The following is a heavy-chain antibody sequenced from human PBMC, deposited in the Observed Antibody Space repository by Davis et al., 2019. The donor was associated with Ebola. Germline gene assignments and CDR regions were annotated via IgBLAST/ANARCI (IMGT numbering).Heavy chain of an antibody. CDR3: ARQNVVVTAILYYYYGMDV. J-gene: IGHJ6*04. CDR2: IYYSGST. V-gene: IGHV4-39*01. D-gene: IGHD2-21*02. CDR1: GGSISSSSYY. Sequence: MPSETLSLTCTVSGGSISSSSYYWGWIRQPPGKGLEWIGSIYYSGSTYYNPSLKSRVTISVDTSKNQFSLKLSSVTAADTAVYYCARQNVVVTAILYYYYGMDVWGKGTTVTVSS.